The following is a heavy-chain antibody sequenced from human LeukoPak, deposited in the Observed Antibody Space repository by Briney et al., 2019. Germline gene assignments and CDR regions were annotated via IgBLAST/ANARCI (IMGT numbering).Heavy chain of an antibody. CDR2: ISAYNGNT. Sequence: ASVKVSSKASGYTFTSYGISWVRQAPGQGLEWMGWISAYNGNTNYAQKLQGRVTMTTDTSTSTAYMELRSLRSDDTAVYYCARDARLRGVVPAAIGYWGQGTLVTVSS. J-gene: IGHJ4*02. D-gene: IGHD2-2*02. V-gene: IGHV1-18*04. CDR3: ARDARLRGVVPAAIGY. CDR1: GYTFTSYG.